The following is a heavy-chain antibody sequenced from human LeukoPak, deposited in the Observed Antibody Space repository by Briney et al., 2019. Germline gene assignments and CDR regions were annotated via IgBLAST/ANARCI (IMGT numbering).Heavy chain of an antibody. CDR1: GYSITSYW. J-gene: IGHJ4*02. CDR3: ARSSDSSGCYDYFDY. D-gene: IGHD3-22*01. V-gene: IGHV5-51*01. CDR2: IYPGDSDT. Sequence: GESLMISCKCSGYSITSYWSGWVGQMAGRGLEWMATIYPGDSDTRYYASFEGQVTISDDKSISTAYLQWRSLKASDTAMYFCARSSDSSGCYDYFDYWGQGTLVTVSS.